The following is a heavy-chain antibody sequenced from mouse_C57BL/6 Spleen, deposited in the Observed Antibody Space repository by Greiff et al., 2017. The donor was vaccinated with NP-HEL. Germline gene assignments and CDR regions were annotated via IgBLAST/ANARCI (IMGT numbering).Heavy chain of an antibody. D-gene: IGHD1-1*01. CDR1: GYTFTSYW. CDR2: IDPSDSYT. V-gene: IGHV1-59*01. J-gene: IGHJ3*01. CDR3: AREELLLFAY. Sequence: QVQLKQPGAELVRPGTSVKLSCKASGYTFTSYWMHWVKQRPGQGLEWIGVIDPSDSYTNYNQKFKGKATLTVDTSSSTAYMQLSSLTSEDSAVYYCAREELLLFAYWGQGTLVTVSA.